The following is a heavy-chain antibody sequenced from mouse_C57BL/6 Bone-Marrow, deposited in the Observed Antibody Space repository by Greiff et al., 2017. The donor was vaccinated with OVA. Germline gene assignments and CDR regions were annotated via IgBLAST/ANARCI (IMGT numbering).Heavy chain of an antibody. J-gene: IGHJ1*03. CDR1: GYSITSGYY. CDR3: AREGDWDGDWYFDV. Sequence: EVHLVESGPGLVKPSQSLSLTCSVTGYSITSGYYWNWIRQFPGNKLEWMGYISYDGSNKYNPSLKNRISITRDTSKNQFFLKLNSVTTEDTATYYCAREGDWDGDWYFDVWGTGTTVTVSS. CDR2: ISYDGSN. V-gene: IGHV3-6*01. D-gene: IGHD4-1*01.